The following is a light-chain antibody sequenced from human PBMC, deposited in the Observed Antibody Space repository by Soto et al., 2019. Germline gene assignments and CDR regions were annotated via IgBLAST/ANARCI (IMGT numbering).Light chain of an antibody. CDR3: QQYDDWPPWT. V-gene: IGKV3-15*01. CDR2: GAS. J-gene: IGKJ1*01. CDR1: ESIGSN. Sequence: IVMTQSPATLSVSPGERVTLSCRASESIGSNLAWYQQKPGQAPRLLMYGASTRATGIPARFSGSESGTEFTLTISSLQSEDFAVYYCQQYDDWPPWTFGQGTKVEIK.